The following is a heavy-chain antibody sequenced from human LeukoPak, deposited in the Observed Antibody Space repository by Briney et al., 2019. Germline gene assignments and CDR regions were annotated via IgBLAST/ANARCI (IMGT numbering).Heavy chain of an antibody. J-gene: IGHJ6*02. CDR3: AAYTNWVAGDV. Sequence: GGSLRLSCVASGFTFSDSWMSRVRQAPGKELEWVADIKNDGSEREYVDSVKGRFTISRDNARNSLYLQMDSLRAEDTAVYYCAAYTNWVAGDVWGQGTTVSV. D-gene: IGHD7-27*01. CDR1: GFTFSDSW. CDR2: IKNDGSER. V-gene: IGHV3-7*01.